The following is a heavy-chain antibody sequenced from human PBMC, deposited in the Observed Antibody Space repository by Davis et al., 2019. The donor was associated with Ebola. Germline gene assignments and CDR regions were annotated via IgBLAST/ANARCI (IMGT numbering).Heavy chain of an antibody. CDR1: GGSVSNYY. CDR3: AREREVPAARMDV. D-gene: IGHD2-2*01. CDR2: IYYRGST. V-gene: IGHV4-4*08. J-gene: IGHJ6*02. Sequence: SETLSLTCTVSGGSVSNYYWSWIRQPPGKGLEWIGYIYYRGSTNYNPSLKSRVTISVDTSKNQFSLKLSSVTAADTAVYYCAREREVPAARMDVWGQGTTVTVSS.